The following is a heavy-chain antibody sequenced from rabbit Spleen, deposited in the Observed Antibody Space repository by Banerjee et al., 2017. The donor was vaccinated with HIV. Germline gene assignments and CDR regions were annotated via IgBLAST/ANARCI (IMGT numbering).Heavy chain of an antibody. V-gene: IGHV1S47*01. CDR1: GFDFSNYG. Sequence: QEQLVESGGGLVQPGESLKLSCKASGFDFSNYGVSWVRQAPGKGLEWIGYIDLLFGTTYYANWVNGRFTISSHNAQNTLYLQVHSLTAADTATYFCVRGASGSGYYSLWGQGTLVTVS. J-gene: IGHJ4*01. CDR3: VRGASGSGYYSL. D-gene: IGHD1-1*01. CDR2: IDLLFGTT.